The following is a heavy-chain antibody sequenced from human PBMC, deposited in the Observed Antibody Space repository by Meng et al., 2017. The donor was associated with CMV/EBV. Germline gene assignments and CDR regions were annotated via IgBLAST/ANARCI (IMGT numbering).Heavy chain of an antibody. V-gene: IGHV1-69*10. D-gene: IGHD2-21*01. CDR2: IIPILGIA. CDR3: ARSYVDRGGDCYSGCYYYGMDV. Sequence: SVKVSCKASGGTFSSYAISWVRQAPGQGLEWMGGIIPILGIANYAQKFQGRVTITADKSTSTAYMEPSSLRSEDTAVYYCARSYVDRGGDCYSGCYYYGMDVWGQGTTVTVSS. CDR1: GGTFSSYA. J-gene: IGHJ6*02.